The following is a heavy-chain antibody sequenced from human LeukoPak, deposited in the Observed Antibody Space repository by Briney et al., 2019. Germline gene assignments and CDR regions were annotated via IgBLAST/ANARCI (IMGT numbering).Heavy chain of an antibody. Sequence: PGGSLRLSCAASGFTFSSYEMNWVRQAPGNGLEWVSYISSSDTYTNYADSVKGRFTISRDNAKNSLYLQMNSLRAEDTAVYYCARGPYSSGSSADYWGQGTLVTVSS. CDR2: ISSSDTYT. CDR3: ARGPYSSGSSADY. CDR1: GFTFSSYE. D-gene: IGHD6-19*01. J-gene: IGHJ4*02. V-gene: IGHV3-48*03.